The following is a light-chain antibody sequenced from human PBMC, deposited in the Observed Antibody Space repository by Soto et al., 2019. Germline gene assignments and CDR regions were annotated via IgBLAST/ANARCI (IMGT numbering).Light chain of an antibody. CDR1: QSVSSSY. CDR2: GAS. Sequence: EIVLTQSPGTLSLSPGERATLSCRASQSVSSSYLAWYQQKPGQAPRLLTYGASSRATGIPDRFSGSGSGTDFTLTISRLEPEDFAVYFCQQYGSSPVTFGQGTRLEIK. V-gene: IGKV3-20*01. CDR3: QQYGSSPVT. J-gene: IGKJ5*01.